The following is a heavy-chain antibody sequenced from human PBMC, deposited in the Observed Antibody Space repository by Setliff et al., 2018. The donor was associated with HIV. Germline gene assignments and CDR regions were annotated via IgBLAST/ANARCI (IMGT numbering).Heavy chain of an antibody. CDR2: IGSGGRTI. Sequence: GGSLRLSCTASGFNFSTYEMNWVRQAPGKGLKWVSYIGSGGRTIYYAASVKGRFTISRDNAKNSLHLQMHSLRGDDTAVYYCTKRRVANPGPGDYWGQGVLVTAPQ. J-gene: IGHJ4*02. CDR1: GFNFSTYE. V-gene: IGHV3-48*03. CDR3: TKRRVANPGPGDY. D-gene: IGHD3-3*01.